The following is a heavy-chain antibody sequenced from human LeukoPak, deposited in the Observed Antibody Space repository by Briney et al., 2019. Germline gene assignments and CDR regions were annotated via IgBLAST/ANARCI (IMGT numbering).Heavy chain of an antibody. CDR2: ISGSGGST. V-gene: IGHV3-23*01. CDR1: GFTFSSHA. CDR3: AKGGHIVVVIADDAFDI. Sequence: GRSLRLSRAASGFTFSSHAMHWVRQAPGKGLEWVSAISGSGGSTYYADSVKGRFTISRDNSKNTLYLQMNSLRAEDTAVYYCAKGGHIVVVIADDAFDIWGQGTMVTVSS. J-gene: IGHJ3*02. D-gene: IGHD2-21*01.